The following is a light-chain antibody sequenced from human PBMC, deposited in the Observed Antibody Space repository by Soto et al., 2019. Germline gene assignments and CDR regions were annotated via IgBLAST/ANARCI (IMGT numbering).Light chain of an antibody. V-gene: IGKV3D-15*01. Sequence: RVMTQSPETRSVSPGERATLSCRASETVRSNLAWYQQKPGQAPRLLIYAASTRATGIPARFIGNGSGTEFTLTISSLQSEDFAVYYCQQYNNWWTFGQGTKVDIK. CDR2: AAS. CDR1: ETVRSN. CDR3: QQYNNWWT. J-gene: IGKJ1*01.